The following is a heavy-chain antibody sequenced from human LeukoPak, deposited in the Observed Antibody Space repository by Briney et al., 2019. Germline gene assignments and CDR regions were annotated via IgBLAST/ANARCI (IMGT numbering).Heavy chain of an antibody. V-gene: IGHV3-21*04. J-gene: IGHJ4*02. CDR2: ISSSSSYI. CDR3: ARDRPQYCSSVNCYVFDC. CDR1: GSTFSSYS. Sequence: GRSLRLSCAASGSTFSSYSMNWVRQAPGKGLGWASSISSSSSYIYYADSVKGRFTISRDNAKNSLYLQMNSLRAEDTALYYCARDRPQYCSSVNCYVFDCWGQGTLVTVSS. D-gene: IGHD2-2*01.